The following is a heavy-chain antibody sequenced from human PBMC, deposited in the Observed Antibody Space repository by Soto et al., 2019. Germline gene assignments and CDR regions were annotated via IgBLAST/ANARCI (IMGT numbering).Heavy chain of an antibody. J-gene: IGHJ4*02. D-gene: IGHD5-18*01. CDR3: ASQARGYSYGPNDY. CDR1: GGSFSGYY. V-gene: IGHV4-34*01. Sequence: QVQLQQWGAGLLKPSETLSLTCAVYGGSFSGYYWSWIPQPPGTGLEWIGEINHSGSTNYNPSLRSRVTISVDTSKNQFSLKLSSVTAADPAVYYWASQARGYSYGPNDYWGQGTLVTVSS. CDR2: INHSGST.